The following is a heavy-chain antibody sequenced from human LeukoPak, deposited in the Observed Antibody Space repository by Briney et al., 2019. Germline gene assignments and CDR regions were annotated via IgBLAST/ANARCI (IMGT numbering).Heavy chain of an antibody. V-gene: IGHV3-11*04. Sequence: GGSLRLSCAASGFTFSDYYMSWIRQTPGKGLEWLSYISSSGKTMYNADSVKGRFTISRDNAKNSLFLQMNSLRAEDTGVYYCATSSYSSSSSWGQGTLVTVSS. CDR1: GFTFSDYY. CDR3: ATSSYSSSSS. CDR2: ISSSGKTM. J-gene: IGHJ5*02. D-gene: IGHD6-6*01.